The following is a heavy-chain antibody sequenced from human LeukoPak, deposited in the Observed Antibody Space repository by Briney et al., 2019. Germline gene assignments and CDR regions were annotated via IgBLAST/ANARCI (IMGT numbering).Heavy chain of an antibody. CDR2: ISAYNGNT. D-gene: IGHD1-26*01. CDR1: GYTLTSYG. J-gene: IGHJ4*02. CDR3: ARDHSGSLVRVLIIEGSISLDY. Sequence: ASVKVSCKASGYTLTSYGISWARQAPGQGLEWMGWISAYNGNTNYAQKLQGRVTMTTDTSTSTAYMELRSLRSDDTAVYYCARDHSGSLVRVLIIEGSISLDYWGQGTLVTVSS. V-gene: IGHV1-18*01.